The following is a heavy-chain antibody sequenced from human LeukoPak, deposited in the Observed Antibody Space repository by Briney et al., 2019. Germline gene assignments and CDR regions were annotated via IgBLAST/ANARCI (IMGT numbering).Heavy chain of an antibody. CDR3: AKTVTVLRFLEWSPPYYFDY. V-gene: IGHV3-21*04. Sequence: PGGSLRLSCAASGVTFSSYSMNWVRQAPGKGLEWVSSIGSSSSYIYYAHSVKGRFTISRDNAKNSLYLQMNSLRAEDTAVYYCAKTVTVLRFLEWSPPYYFDYWGQGTLVTVSS. J-gene: IGHJ4*02. D-gene: IGHD3-3*01. CDR1: GVTFSSYS. CDR2: IGSSSSYI.